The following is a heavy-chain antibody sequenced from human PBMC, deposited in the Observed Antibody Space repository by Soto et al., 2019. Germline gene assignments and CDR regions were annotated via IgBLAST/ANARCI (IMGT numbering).Heavy chain of an antibody. J-gene: IGHJ4*02. Sequence: SVKVSCKASGGTFSSYAISWVRQAPGQGLEWMGGIIPIFGTANYAQKFQGRVTITADESTSTAYMELSSLRSEDTAVYYCARNVDLNYYGSGSHDYWGQGTLVTVSS. CDR1: GGTFSSYA. CDR3: ARNVDLNYYGSGSHDY. D-gene: IGHD3-10*01. V-gene: IGHV1-69*13. CDR2: IIPIFGTA.